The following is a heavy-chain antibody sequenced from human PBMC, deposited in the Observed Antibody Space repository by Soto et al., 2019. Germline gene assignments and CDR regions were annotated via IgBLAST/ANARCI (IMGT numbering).Heavy chain of an antibody. CDR1: GFTFRSYW. J-gene: IGHJ4*01. V-gene: IGHV3-74*01. Sequence: EVQLVESGGGLVQPGGSLRLSCAASGFTFRSYWMHWVRQAPGKGLVWVSRINNDGSHTTYADSVKGRFTISRDNAKNTPYLPMNSLRAEETSVYYCTRESSGGTAYFDYWGHGTLVTVSS. CDR2: INNDGSHT. CDR3: TRESSGGTAYFDY. D-gene: IGHD2-15*01.